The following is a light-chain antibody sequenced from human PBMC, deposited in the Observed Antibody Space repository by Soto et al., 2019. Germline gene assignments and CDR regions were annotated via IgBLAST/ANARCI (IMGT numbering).Light chain of an antibody. CDR1: QSVSSN. V-gene: IGKV3-15*01. CDR3: QQYNTWPLT. Sequence: EIVMTQSLGTLSVSPGERATLSCRASQSVSSNLAWYQQKPGQAPRLLIYGASTRATGIPARFSGSGSGTEFKLTISSLQSEDVAVYYCQQYNTWPLTFGQGTKVEIK. CDR2: GAS. J-gene: IGKJ1*01.